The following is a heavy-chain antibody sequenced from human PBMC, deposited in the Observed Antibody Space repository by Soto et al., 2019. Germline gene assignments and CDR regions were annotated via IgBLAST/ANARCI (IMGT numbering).Heavy chain of an antibody. J-gene: IGHJ3*02. CDR3: ARALCSSGWTSDAFDI. CDR1: GYTFTSYD. V-gene: IGHV1-8*01. D-gene: IGHD6-19*01. Sequence: ASVKVSCKASGYTFTSYDINWVRQATGQGLEWMGWMNLNSGNTGYAQKFRGRVTMTRNTAISTAYMELSRLSSDDTAVYYCARALCSSGWTSDAFDIWGQGTMVTVSS. CDR2: MNLNSGNT.